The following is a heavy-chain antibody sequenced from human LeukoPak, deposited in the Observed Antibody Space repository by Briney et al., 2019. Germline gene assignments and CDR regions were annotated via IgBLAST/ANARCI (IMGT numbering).Heavy chain of an antibody. J-gene: IGHJ4*02. CDR3: ARDPLQQLVNQIDY. CDR1: GFTCSSYS. CDR2: ISSSSSYI. Sequence: GGSLRLSCAASGFTCSSYSMNWVRQAPGKGLEWVSSISSSSSYIYYADSVKGRFTISRDNAKNSLYLQMNSLRAEDTAVYYCARDPLQQLVNQIDYWGQGTLVTVSS. V-gene: IGHV3-21*01. D-gene: IGHD6-13*01.